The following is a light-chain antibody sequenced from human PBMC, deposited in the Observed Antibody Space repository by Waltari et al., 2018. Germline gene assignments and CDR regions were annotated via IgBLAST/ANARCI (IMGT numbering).Light chain of an antibody. CDR1: QSVDIY. J-gene: IGKJ3*01. V-gene: IGKV3-11*01. Sequence: IVLTQSPATLSLSPGERATLSCRASQSVDIYLAWYQEKPGQAPGLLIYDASTRATVIPARFSGSGSGTDFTLTISSLEPEDFAVYYCQHRGHWPPDATFGPGTKVDIK. CDR2: DAS. CDR3: QHRGHWPPDAT.